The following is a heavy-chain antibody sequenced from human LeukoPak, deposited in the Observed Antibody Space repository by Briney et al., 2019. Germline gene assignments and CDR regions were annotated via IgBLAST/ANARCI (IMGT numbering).Heavy chain of an antibody. D-gene: IGHD6-6*01. V-gene: IGHV3-7*01. CDR3: ARIGYSSSSFDY. J-gene: IGHJ4*02. CDR2: LKQDRSET. Sequence: GGSLRLSCAASGFIFSNYWMSWVRQAPGKGLEWVANLKQDRSETDYVGSLKGRFTISRDNAKNSLYLQMNSLRAEDTAVYYCARIGYSSSSFDYWGQGTLLTVSS. CDR1: GFIFSNYW.